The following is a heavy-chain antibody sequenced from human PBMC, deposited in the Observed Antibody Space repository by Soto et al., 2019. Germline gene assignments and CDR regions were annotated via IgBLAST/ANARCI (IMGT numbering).Heavy chain of an antibody. J-gene: IGHJ5*02. V-gene: IGHV1-18*01. CDR2: ISAYNGNT. Sequence: ASVKVSCKASGYTFTSYGISWVRQAPGQGLEWMGWISAYNGNTNYAQKLQGRVTMTTDTSTSTAYMELRSLRSDDTAVYYCARDALSAATEGYWFDPWGQGTLVTVSS. D-gene: IGHD2-15*01. CDR1: GYTFTSYG. CDR3: ARDALSAATEGYWFDP.